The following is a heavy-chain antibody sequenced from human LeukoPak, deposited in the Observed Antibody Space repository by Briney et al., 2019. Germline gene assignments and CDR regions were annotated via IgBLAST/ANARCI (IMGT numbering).Heavy chain of an antibody. Sequence: AGGSLRLSCAVSGITLSNYGMSWVCQAPGRGLEWVAGISDSGGSTKYADSVKGRFTIARDNRKNTLYLQMNSLRAEDTAVYFCAKRGVVIRVILVGFHKEAYYFESWGQGALVTVSS. CDR1: GITLSNYG. J-gene: IGHJ4*02. CDR2: ISDSGGST. D-gene: IGHD3/OR15-3a*01. CDR3: AKRGVVIRVILVGFHKEAYYFES. V-gene: IGHV3-23*01.